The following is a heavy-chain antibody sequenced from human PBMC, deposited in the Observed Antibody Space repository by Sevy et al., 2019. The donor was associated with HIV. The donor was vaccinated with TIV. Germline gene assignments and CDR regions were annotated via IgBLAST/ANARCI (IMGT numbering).Heavy chain of an antibody. V-gene: IGHV3-30-3*01. CDR2: ISFDGGNK. J-gene: IGHJ1*01. CDR1: GFTFTLYS. D-gene: IGHD1-1*01. Sequence: GGSLRLSCAASGFTFTLYSMHWVHQAPGKGLEWVATISFDGGNKHYADSVKGRFTISRDNSQNSLYLQMNSLRTEDTAVYYCALERLSSDVAEYFQNWGQGTLVTVSS. CDR3: ALERLSSDVAEYFQN.